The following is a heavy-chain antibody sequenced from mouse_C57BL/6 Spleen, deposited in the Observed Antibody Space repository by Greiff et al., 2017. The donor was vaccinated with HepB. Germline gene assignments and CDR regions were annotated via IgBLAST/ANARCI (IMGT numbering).Heavy chain of an antibody. Sequence: VQLKELGPGLVKPSQSLSLTCSVTGYSITSGYYWNWIRQFPGNKLEWMGYISYDGSNNYNPSLKNRISITRDTSKNQFFLKLNSVTTEDTATYYCARNYGSSYRFAYCGQGTLVTVSA. V-gene: IGHV3-6*01. CDR1: GYSITSGYY. D-gene: IGHD1-1*01. J-gene: IGHJ3*01. CDR3: ARNYGSSYRFAY. CDR2: ISYDGSN.